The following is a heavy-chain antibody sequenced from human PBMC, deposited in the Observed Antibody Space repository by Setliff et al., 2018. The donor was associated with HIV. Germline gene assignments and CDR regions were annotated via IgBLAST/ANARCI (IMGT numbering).Heavy chain of an antibody. J-gene: IGHJ5*02. CDR2: INHSGIT. Sequence: SETLSLTCAVYGGSFSDYYWSWIRQPPGKGLEWIGEINHSGITNYTPSLKSRVTISVDTSKNQFSLKLSSVTAADTAVYYCARGGRSLAAQTWFDPGGQGTLVTVSS. D-gene: IGHD6-6*01. CDR3: ARGGRSLAAQTWFDP. V-gene: IGHV4-34*01. CDR1: GGSFSDYY.